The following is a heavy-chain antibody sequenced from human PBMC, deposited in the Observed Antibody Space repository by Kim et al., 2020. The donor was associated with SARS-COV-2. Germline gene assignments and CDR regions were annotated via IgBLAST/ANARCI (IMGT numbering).Heavy chain of an antibody. Sequence: GGSLRLSCAASGLSFSSFPMSWVRQVPGKGLEWVSAISGSGVSTYYADPVKGRFTISRDNSKNTLYLQMNSLRAEDTAVYYCVSLTGYSSGWYGVYLRQG. D-gene: IGHD6-19*01. V-gene: IGHV3-23*01. J-gene: IGHJ4*02. CDR3: VSLTGYSSGWYGVY. CDR1: GLSFSSFP. CDR2: ISGSGVST.